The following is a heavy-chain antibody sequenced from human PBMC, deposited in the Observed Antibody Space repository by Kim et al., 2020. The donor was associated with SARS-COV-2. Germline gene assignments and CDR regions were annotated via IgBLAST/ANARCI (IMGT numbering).Heavy chain of an antibody. CDR3: ARLGGSYYDPGDY. J-gene: IGHJ4*02. Sequence: YHPSPQSRVTRSVDTSKNQFSLKLSSVTAADTAVYYCARLGGSYYDPGDYWGQGTLVTVSS. D-gene: IGHD1-26*01. V-gene: IGHV4-59*08.